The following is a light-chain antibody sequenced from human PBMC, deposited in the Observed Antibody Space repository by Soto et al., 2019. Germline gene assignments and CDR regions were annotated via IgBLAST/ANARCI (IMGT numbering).Light chain of an antibody. CDR2: DAS. Sequence: VLPQSPGPLSLSPGERATLSCRASQTVRNNYLAWYQQKPGQAPRLLIYDASSRATGIPDRFSGGGSGTDVTLTISRLEPEDFAVYYCQQFSSYPLTFGGGTKVEIK. V-gene: IGKV3-20*01. CDR3: QQFSSYPLT. CDR1: QTVRNNY. J-gene: IGKJ4*01.